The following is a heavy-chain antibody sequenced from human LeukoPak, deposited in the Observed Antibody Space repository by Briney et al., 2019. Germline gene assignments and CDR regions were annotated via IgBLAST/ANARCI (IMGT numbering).Heavy chain of an antibody. Sequence: GASLKVSFKASRYTFTDYYMHWVRQSPGQGLEWMGWINPNSGGTNYTQKFQGRETLHVDSYISTAYMELSRLRSDDTAVYYCARGGWSLGYCSSSSCLAWFDPWGQGTLVTVSS. D-gene: IGHD2-2*01. J-gene: IGHJ5*02. CDR3: ARGGWSLGYCSSSSCLAWFDP. V-gene: IGHV1-2*02. CDR1: RYTFTDYY. CDR2: INPNSGGT.